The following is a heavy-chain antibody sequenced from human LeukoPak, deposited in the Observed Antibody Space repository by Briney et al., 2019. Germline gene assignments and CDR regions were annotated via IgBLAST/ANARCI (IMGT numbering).Heavy chain of an antibody. D-gene: IGHD3-10*01. V-gene: IGHV3-23*01. CDR2: ISGSGGSK. Sequence: GGSLRLSCAASGFPFSSYAMSWVRQAPGKGLEWVAAISGSGGSKYYADSVKGRFTISRDNSKNKLYLQMNSLRAEDTAVYYCAKTSGKGAPNWFDPWGQGTLVTVSS. J-gene: IGHJ5*02. CDR3: AKTSGKGAPNWFDP. CDR1: GFPFSSYA.